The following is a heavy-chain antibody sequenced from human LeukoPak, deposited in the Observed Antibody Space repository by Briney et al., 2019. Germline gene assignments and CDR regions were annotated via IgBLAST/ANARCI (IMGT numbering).Heavy chain of an antibody. CDR2: ISSNGATT. Sequence: GGSLRLSCSASGFTFNRFYLHWVRQAPGKGLEFVSHISSNGATTYYADSVKGRFTISRDNSKNTLYLQMSSLRAEDTAVYYCVKDSRITIFGVVIIGYYYYGMDVWGQGTTVTVSS. J-gene: IGHJ6*02. D-gene: IGHD3-3*01. CDR3: VKDSRITIFGVVIIGYYYYGMDV. CDR1: GFTFNRFY. V-gene: IGHV3-64D*06.